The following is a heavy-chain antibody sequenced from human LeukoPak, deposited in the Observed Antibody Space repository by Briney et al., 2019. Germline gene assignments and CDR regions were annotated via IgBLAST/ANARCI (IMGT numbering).Heavy chain of an antibody. CDR1: GFTFCLYA. J-gene: IGHJ4*02. D-gene: IGHD2-15*01. V-gene: IGHV3-30-3*01. CDR3: ARDFCSGGSCYYFDY. Sequence: GGSLRLSFAAAGFTFCLYAMHWVRPAPGMGLEWVAVISYDGSNKYYADSVKGRFTISRDNSKNTLYLQMNSLRAEDTAVYYCARDFCSGGSCYYFDYWGQGTLVTVSS. CDR2: ISYDGSNK.